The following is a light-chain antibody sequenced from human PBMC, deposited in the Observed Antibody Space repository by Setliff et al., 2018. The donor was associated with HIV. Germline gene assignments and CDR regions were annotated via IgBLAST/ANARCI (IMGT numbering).Light chain of an antibody. Sequence: QSALAQPASVTGSPGQSITIYCSGTSSDVGGYNYVSWYQQHPVKSPKLIIYYVTYRPSGVSNHFCCSKSGNIISLILSGLQAEVEADYFYCSYTGRSTYVFGSGTKVTVL. CDR2: YVT. J-gene: IGLJ1*01. V-gene: IGLV2-14*03. CDR3: CSYTGRSTYV. CDR1: SSDVGGYNY.